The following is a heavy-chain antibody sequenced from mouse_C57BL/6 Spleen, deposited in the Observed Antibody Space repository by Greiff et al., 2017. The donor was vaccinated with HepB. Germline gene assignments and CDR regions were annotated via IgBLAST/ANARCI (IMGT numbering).Heavy chain of an antibody. CDR3: ARGGTHWYFDV. J-gene: IGHJ1*03. CDR2: ISSGSSTI. CDR1: GFTFSDYG. V-gene: IGHV5-17*01. Sequence: DVQLVESGGGLVKPGGSLKLSCAASGFTFSDYGMHWVRQAPEKGLEWVAYISSGSSTIYYADTVKGRFTISRDNAKNTLFLQMTSLRSEDTAMYYCARGGTHWYFDVWGTGTTVTVSS. D-gene: IGHD3-3*01.